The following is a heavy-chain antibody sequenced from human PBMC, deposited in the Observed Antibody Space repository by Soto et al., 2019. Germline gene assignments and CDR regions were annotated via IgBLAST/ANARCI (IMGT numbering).Heavy chain of an antibody. V-gene: IGHV1-8*01. Sequence: ASVKVSCKASGYTFTSYDINWVRQATGQGLEWMGWMNPNSGNTGYAQKFQGRVTTTRNTSISTAYMELSSLRSEDTAVYYCARGRLRYFDWPTDYWGQGTLVTVSS. D-gene: IGHD3-9*01. J-gene: IGHJ4*02. CDR2: MNPNSGNT. CDR1: GYTFTSYD. CDR3: ARGRLRYFDWPTDY.